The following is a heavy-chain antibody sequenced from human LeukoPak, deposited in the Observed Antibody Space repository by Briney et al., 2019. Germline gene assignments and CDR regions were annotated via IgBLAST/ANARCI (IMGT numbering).Heavy chain of an antibody. CDR3: ARSQGGSNYDY. D-gene: IGHD5-24*01. CDR2: IYPGDSDT. V-gene: IGHV5-51*01. J-gene: IGHJ4*02. Sequence: GESLKISCKGSGYIFTNYWGGWVRRMPGKGLGWMGVIYPGDSDTRYSPSFQGQVTISADRSISTAYLHWSSLKASDTAMYYCARSQGGSNYDYWGQGTLVTVSS. CDR1: GYIFTNYW.